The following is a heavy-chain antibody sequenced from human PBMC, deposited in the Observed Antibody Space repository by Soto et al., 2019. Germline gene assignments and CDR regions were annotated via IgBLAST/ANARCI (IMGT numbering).Heavy chain of an antibody. CDR1: GGSISSGGYY. Sequence: PSETLSLTCTVSGGSISSGGYYWSWIRQHPGKGLEWIGYIYYSGSTYYNPSLKSRVTISVDTSKNQFSLKLSSVTAADTAVYYCARGGCSGGSCYSNNGYFDLWGRGTLVTVS. CDR3: ARGGCSGGSCYSNNGYFDL. J-gene: IGHJ2*01. D-gene: IGHD2-15*01. V-gene: IGHV4-31*03. CDR2: IYYSGST.